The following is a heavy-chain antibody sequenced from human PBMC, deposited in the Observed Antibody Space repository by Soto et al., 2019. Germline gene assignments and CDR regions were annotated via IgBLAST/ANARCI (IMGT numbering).Heavy chain of an antibody. CDR3: ARDISGGSYYYFDY. V-gene: IGHV3-33*01. CDR2: IWYDGSNK. CDR1: GFTFSSFG. Sequence: GGSLRLSCAASGFTFSSFGMHWVRQAPGKGLEWVAVIWYDGSNKYYADSVKGRFTISRDNSMNTLYLQVNSLRAEDTAVYYCARDISGGSYYYFDYWGQGALVTVSS. J-gene: IGHJ4*02. D-gene: IGHD2-15*01.